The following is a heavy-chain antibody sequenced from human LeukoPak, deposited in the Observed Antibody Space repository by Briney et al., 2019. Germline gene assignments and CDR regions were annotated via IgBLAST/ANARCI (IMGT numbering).Heavy chain of an antibody. D-gene: IGHD3-10*01. Sequence: SGTLSLTCTVSGGSISSRSYYWGWIRQPPGKGLEWIGTIYYSGSTYYNPSLKSRVTISVDTSKNQFSLKLSSVTAADTAVYYCARGQRGPMVRGAAFDYWGQGTLVTVSS. J-gene: IGHJ4*02. V-gene: IGHV4-39*07. CDR3: ARGQRGPMVRGAAFDY. CDR1: GGSISSRSYY. CDR2: IYYSGST.